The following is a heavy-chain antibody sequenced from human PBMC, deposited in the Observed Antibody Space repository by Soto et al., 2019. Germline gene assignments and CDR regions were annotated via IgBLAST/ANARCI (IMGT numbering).Heavy chain of an antibody. CDR1: GGTFGNSA. D-gene: IGHD3-3*02. CDR2: IIPIFATP. CDR3: ARDKDRQQLGGNYYYGIDV. Sequence: QVQLVQSGAEVKKPGSSVTVSCKASGGTFGNSAISWVRQAPGQGLEWMGGIIPIFATPDYAQKFQGRVTITADESTTAAYMQSPSLRSAGTAVYYCARDKDRQQLGGNYYYGIDVWGQGTTVTVSS. J-gene: IGHJ6*02. V-gene: IGHV1-69*12.